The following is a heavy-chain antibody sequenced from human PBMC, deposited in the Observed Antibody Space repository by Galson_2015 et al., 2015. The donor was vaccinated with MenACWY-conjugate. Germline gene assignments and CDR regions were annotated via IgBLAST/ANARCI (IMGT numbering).Heavy chain of an antibody. CDR3: ARDMDYGGNSGLFDY. CDR1: GGSISSSNW. CDR2: IYHSGST. Sequence: TLSLTCAVSGGSISSSNWWSWVRQPPGKGLEWIGEIYHSGSTNYNPSLKSRVTISVDKSKNQFSLKLSSVTAADTAVYYRARDMDYGGNSGLFDYWGQGTLVTVSS. J-gene: IGHJ4*02. D-gene: IGHD4-23*01. V-gene: IGHV4-4*02.